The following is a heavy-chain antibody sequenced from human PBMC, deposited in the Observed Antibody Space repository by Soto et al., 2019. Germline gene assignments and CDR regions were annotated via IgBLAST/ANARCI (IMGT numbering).Heavy chain of an antibody. CDR1: GGTFSSYA. D-gene: IGHD3-10*01. CDR3: ARSKTARGRFDH. J-gene: IGHJ5*02. V-gene: IGHV1-69*06. CDR2: IILIFGTA. Sequence: QVQLVQSGAEVKKPGSSVKVSCKASGGTFSSYAISWLGEASGQGLEWMGGIILIFGTANYAQKFQVRVTITADKSTSTASMKLSSLRSDDTDVYYCARSKTARGRFDHWGQGTLVPVS.